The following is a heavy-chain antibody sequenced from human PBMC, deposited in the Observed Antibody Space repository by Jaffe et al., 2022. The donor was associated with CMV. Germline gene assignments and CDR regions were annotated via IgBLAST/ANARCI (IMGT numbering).Heavy chain of an antibody. D-gene: IGHD3-10*01. CDR2: INPSGGST. J-gene: IGHJ4*02. Sequence: QVQLVQSGAEVKKPGASVKVSCKASGYTFTSYYMHWVRQAPGQGLEWMGIINPSGGSTSYAQKFQGRVTMTRDTSTSTVYMELSSLRSEDTAVYYCARDPPNRQITMVRGIDDYWGQGTLVTVSS. CDR3: ARDPPNRQITMVRGIDDY. CDR1: GYTFTSYY. V-gene: IGHV1-46*01.